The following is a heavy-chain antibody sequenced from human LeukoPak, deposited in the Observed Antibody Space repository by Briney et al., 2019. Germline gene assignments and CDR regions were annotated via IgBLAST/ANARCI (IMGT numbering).Heavy chain of an antibody. CDR3: ASNPAHSGYDFSYYYYYYMDV. J-gene: IGHJ6*03. CDR1: GGTSSSYA. D-gene: IGHD5-12*01. CDR2: IIPIFGTA. Sequence: SVKVSCKASGGTSSSYAISWVRQAPGQGLEWMGGIIPIFGTANYAQKFQGRVTITADESTSTAYMELSSLRSEDTAVYYCASNPAHSGYDFSYYYYYYMDVWGKGTTVTVSS. V-gene: IGHV1-69*13.